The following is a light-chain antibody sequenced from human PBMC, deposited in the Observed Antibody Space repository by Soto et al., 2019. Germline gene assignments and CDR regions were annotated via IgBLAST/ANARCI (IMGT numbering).Light chain of an antibody. CDR1: SSNIGSNY. J-gene: IGLJ3*02. CDR3: AAWDDSLSGPNWV. CDR2: RNN. V-gene: IGLV1-47*01. Sequence: QPVLTQPPSASGTPGQRVTISCSGSSSNIGSNYVYWYQQLPGTAPKLLIYRNNQRPSGVPDRFSGSKSGTSASLAISGLRSEDEAHYYCAAWDDSLSGPNWVFGGGTKLTVL.